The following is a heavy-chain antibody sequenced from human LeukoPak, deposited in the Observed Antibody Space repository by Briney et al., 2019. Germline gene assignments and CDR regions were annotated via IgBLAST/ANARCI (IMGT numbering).Heavy chain of an antibody. CDR2: ISSGSSYT. Sequence: GGSLRLSCAASGFRFSDYYMSWIRQAPGKGLEWVSYISSGSSYTNYADSVKGRYTISRDNAKNSLYLQTNSLRAEDTAVYYCARAGTAMDVDYWGQGTLVTVSS. D-gene: IGHD5-18*01. CDR1: GFRFSDYY. CDR3: ARAGTAMDVDY. V-gene: IGHV3-11*05. J-gene: IGHJ4*02.